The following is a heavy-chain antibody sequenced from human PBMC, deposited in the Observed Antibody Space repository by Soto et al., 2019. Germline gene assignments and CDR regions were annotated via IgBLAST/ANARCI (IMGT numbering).Heavy chain of an antibody. J-gene: IGHJ6*02. CDR2: INPNSGGT. D-gene: IGHD3-3*01. Sequence: GASVKVSCKASGYTFTGYYMHWVRQAPGQGLEWMGWINPNSGGTNYAQKFQGWVTMTRDTSISTAYMELSRLRSDDTAVYYCARDLAIFGVVTDTTDYYYYGMDVWGQGTTVTVSS. V-gene: IGHV1-2*04. CDR3: ARDLAIFGVVTDTTDYYYYGMDV. CDR1: GYTFTGYY.